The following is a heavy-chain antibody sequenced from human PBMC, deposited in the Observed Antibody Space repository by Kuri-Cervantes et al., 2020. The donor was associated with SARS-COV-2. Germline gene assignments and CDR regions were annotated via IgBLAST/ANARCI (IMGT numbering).Heavy chain of an antibody. D-gene: IGHD3-16*01. V-gene: IGHV3-7*01. CDR2: IKQDGSEK. Sequence: ETLSLTCTVSGGSISSSSYYWGWIRQPPGKGLEWVANIKQDGSEKYYVDSVKGRFTISRDNAKNSLYLQMNSLRAEDTAEYYCAREGLASPIYWYFDLWGRGTLVTVSS. CDR1: GGSISSSSYY. J-gene: IGHJ2*01. CDR3: AREGLASPIYWYFDL.